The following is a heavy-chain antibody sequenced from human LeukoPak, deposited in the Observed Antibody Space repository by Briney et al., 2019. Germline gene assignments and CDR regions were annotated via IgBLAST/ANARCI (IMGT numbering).Heavy chain of an antibody. V-gene: IGHV1-18*03. Sequence: ASVKVSSKASGYTFTSYGISWVRQAPGQGREWMGWIGAYNGNTNYAQKLQGRVTMTTDTSTSTAYMELRSLRSDDMAVYYCARGLNYDILTGYPRDFDYWGQGTLVTVSS. D-gene: IGHD3-9*01. CDR3: ARGLNYDILTGYPRDFDY. CDR1: GYTFTSYG. CDR2: IGAYNGNT. J-gene: IGHJ4*02.